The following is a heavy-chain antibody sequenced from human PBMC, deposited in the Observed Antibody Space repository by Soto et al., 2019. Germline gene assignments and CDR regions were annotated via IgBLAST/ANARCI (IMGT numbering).Heavy chain of an antibody. D-gene: IGHD3-22*01. CDR2: ISAYNGNT. Sequence: SWVRQAPGQGLEWMGWISAYNGNTNYAQKLQGRVTMTTDTSTSTAYMELRSLRSDDTAVYYCARDMDSSGSNWFDPWGQGTLVTVSS. J-gene: IGHJ5*02. V-gene: IGHV1-18*01. CDR3: ARDMDSSGSNWFDP.